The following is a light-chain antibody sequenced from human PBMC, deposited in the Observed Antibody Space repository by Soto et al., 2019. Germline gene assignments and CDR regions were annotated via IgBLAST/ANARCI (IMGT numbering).Light chain of an antibody. Sequence: EIVMTQSPANLSVSPGERATLSCRASQSVGANLAWYQQKPGQAPRLLIYTASIRATGTPARFSGSGSGTEFTLTISSLQSEDLAVYYCHQYNNWPQTFGQGTKVEL. CDR3: HQYNNWPQT. V-gene: IGKV3-15*01. J-gene: IGKJ1*01. CDR2: TAS. CDR1: QSVGAN.